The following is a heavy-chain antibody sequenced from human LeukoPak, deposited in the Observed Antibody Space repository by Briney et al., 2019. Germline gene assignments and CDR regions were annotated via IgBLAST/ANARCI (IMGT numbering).Heavy chain of an antibody. D-gene: IGHD2-15*01. J-gene: IGHJ4*02. CDR3: AKGVDYCSGGSCPADY. V-gene: IGHV3-30*18. CDR1: GFTFSNYG. CDR2: ISYDGNNK. Sequence: GGSLRLSCAASGFTFSNYGIHWVRQAPGKGLEWVAVISYDGNNKYYADSVKGRFTISRDNSKNTLFLQMNNLRAEDTAVYYCAKGVDYCSGGSCPADYWGPGTLVTVSS.